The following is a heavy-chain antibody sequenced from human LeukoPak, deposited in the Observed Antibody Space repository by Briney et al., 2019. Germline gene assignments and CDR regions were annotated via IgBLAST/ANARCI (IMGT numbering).Heavy chain of an antibody. CDR1: GGTFSSYA. CDR2: IIPIFGTA. V-gene: IGHV1-69*05. J-gene: IGHJ2*01. CDR3: ARENYYDSSGYSGYFEL. Sequence: ASVKVSCKASGGTFSSYAISWVRHAPGQGLEWMGRIIPIFGTANYAQKFQGRVTITTDESTSTAYMELSSLRSEDTAVYYCARENYYDSSGYSGYFELWGRGTLVTVSS. D-gene: IGHD3-22*01.